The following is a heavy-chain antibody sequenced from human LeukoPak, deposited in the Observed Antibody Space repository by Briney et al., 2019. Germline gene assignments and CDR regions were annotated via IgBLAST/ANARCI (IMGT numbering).Heavy chain of an antibody. CDR2: INSDGSSG. V-gene: IGHV3-74*01. D-gene: IGHD3-22*01. Sequence: GGSLRLSCAASGFIFSGQWMHWVRQPPGEGLVWVSRINSDGSSGSYADSVKGRFTISRDNAKNTLYLQMNSLRAEDTALYYCASLSAYDTVDYWGQGTLVTVSS. CDR1: GFIFSGQW. CDR3: ASLSAYDTVDY. J-gene: IGHJ4*02.